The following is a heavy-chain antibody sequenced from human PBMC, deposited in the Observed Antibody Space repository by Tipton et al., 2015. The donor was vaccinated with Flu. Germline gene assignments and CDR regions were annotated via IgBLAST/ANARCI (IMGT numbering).Heavy chain of an antibody. V-gene: IGHV4-38-2*01. CDR2: VHQTGTS. CDR3: ARHTTVTFYWYFDL. CDR1: GDSIGSDYF. J-gene: IGHJ2*01. D-gene: IGHD4-17*01. Sequence: TLSLTCSVSGDSIGSDYFWGWIRQPPGKGLEWIGNVHQTGTSYYNPSLRSRVIITVDRRKNHFSLRLTSVTAADTAVYYCARHTTVTFYWYFDLWGRGSLVTVSS.